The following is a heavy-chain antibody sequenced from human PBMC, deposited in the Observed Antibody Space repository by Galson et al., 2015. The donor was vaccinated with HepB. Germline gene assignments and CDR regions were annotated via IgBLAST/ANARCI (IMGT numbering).Heavy chain of an antibody. CDR1: GYTFTSYA. CDR2: INTNTGNP. J-gene: IGHJ4*02. Sequence: SVKVSYKASGYTFTSYAMNWVRQAPGQGLEWMGWINTNTGNPTYAQGFTGRFVFSLDTSVSTAYLQISSLKAEDTAVYYCARGGYDILTGYYLDYWGQGTLVTVSS. D-gene: IGHD3-9*01. CDR3: ARGGYDILTGYYLDY. V-gene: IGHV7-4-1*02.